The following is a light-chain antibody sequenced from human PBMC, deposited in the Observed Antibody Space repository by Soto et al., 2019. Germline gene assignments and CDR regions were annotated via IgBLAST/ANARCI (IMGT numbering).Light chain of an antibody. Sequence: QSVLTQPPSASGTPGQRVTISCSGSSSNIGSNYVYWYQQLPGTAPKLLIYRNNQRPSGVPDRFSGSKSGTSASLAISGLXXXXXXXXYCAAWDDSLSGYVFGTGTKLTV. CDR3: AAWDDSLSGYV. J-gene: IGLJ1*01. CDR1: SSNIGSNY. CDR2: RNN. V-gene: IGLV1-47*01.